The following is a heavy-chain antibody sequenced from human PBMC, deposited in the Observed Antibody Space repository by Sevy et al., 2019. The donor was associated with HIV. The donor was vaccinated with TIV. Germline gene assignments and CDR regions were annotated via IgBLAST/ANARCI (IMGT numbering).Heavy chain of an antibody. J-gene: IGHJ4*02. CDR2: IYYSGST. Sequence: SETLSLTCTVSGGSISSSSYYWGWIRQPPGKGLEWIGSIYYSGSTYYNPSLKSRVTISVDTSKNQFSLKLSSVTAADTAVYYCARSNIVVVEAATVALFDYWGQGTLVTVSS. CDR1: GGSISSSSYY. V-gene: IGHV4-39*01. CDR3: ARSNIVVVEAATVALFDY. D-gene: IGHD2-15*01.